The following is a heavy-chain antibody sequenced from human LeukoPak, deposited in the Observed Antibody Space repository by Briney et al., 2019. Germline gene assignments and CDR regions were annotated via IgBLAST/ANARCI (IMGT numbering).Heavy chain of an antibody. CDR2: IYYSGST. J-gene: IGHJ4*02. CDR1: GGSISSSSYY. Sequence: KSSETLSLTCTVSGGSISSSSYYWGWIRQPPGKGLEWIGSIYYSGSTYYNPSLKSRVTISVDTSKNQFSLKLSSVTAADTAVYYCARAGEWLVRPFDYWGQGTLVTVSS. CDR3: ARAGEWLVRPFDY. D-gene: IGHD6-19*01. V-gene: IGHV4-39*07.